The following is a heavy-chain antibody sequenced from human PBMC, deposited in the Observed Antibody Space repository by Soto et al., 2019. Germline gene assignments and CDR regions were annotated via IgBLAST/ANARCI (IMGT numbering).Heavy chain of an antibody. CDR3: ARELVYGYNWFDP. CDR2: ISAYNGNT. J-gene: IGHJ5*02. CDR1: GYTFTSYG. V-gene: IGHV1-18*04. Sequence: ASVKVSFKASGYTFTSYGISWLRQAPGQGLEWMGWISAYNGNTNYAQKFQGRVTMTTDTSTSTAYMELRSLRSDDTAVYYCARELVYGYNWFDPWGQGTLVTVSS. D-gene: IGHD2-8*01.